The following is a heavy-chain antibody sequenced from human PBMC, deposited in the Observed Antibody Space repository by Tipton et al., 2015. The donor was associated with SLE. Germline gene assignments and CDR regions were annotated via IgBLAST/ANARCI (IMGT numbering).Heavy chain of an antibody. CDR2: INTGGGT. Sequence: TLSLTYTVSGGSITSSSYFWGWIRQSPGKGLEWIGNINTGGGTYRNPSLMSRVTISVDTSKTQFSLIVTSVTAADTAVYYCVRGPWAYYYYMDVWGKGTKVTVSS. V-gene: IGHV4-39*07. CDR1: GGSITSSSYF. J-gene: IGHJ6*03. D-gene: IGHD7-27*01. CDR3: VRGPWAYYYYMDV.